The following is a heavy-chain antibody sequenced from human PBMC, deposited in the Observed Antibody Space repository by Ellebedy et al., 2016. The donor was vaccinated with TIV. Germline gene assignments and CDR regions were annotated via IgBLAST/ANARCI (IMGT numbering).Heavy chain of an antibody. CDR3: AIQLIYPYALDI. J-gene: IGHJ3*02. Sequence: GGSLRLSCKGSGYTFRNFWVIWVRQMPGKGLEYMGSVYPGDSDTRHSPSFQGQVTISADRSSNTAYLQGNSLKASDTAMYYCAIQLIYPYALDIWGQGTMVTVSS. CDR1: GYTFRNFW. CDR2: VYPGDSDT. V-gene: IGHV5-51*01. D-gene: IGHD1-1*01.